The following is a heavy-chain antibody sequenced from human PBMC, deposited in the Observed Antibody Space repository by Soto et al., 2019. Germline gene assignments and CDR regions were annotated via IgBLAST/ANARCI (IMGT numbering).Heavy chain of an antibody. J-gene: IGHJ4*02. CDR2: ISGSGGST. CDR3: AKFPVPGSGHSYFDY. CDR1: GFTFSSYA. V-gene: IGHV3-23*01. Sequence: EVQLLESGGGLVQPGGSLRLSCAASGFTFSSYAMSWVRQAPGKGLEWVSAISGSGGSTYYADSVKGRFTISRDNSKNTLYLQRKSLRAEDTAVYYCAKFPVPGSGHSYFDYWGQGTLVTVSS. D-gene: IGHD3-10*01.